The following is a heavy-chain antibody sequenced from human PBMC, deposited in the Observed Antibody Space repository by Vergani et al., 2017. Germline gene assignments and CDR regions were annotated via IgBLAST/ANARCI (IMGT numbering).Heavy chain of an antibody. Sequence: QVRLQESGPGLVKPSETLSLTCSVSGGSTSGYYWSWFRHPPGKELEWIGYMYHSGSTNFNPSLETRVTISGDTSKNQFSLKLNSVNAADTDVYYGGRVADFYGLGSRHIDLWGQGSLVTVSS. J-gene: IGHJ5*02. CDR3: GRVADFYGLGSRHIDL. D-gene: IGHD3-10*01. CDR2: MYHSGST. CDR1: GGSTSGYY. V-gene: IGHV4-59*01.